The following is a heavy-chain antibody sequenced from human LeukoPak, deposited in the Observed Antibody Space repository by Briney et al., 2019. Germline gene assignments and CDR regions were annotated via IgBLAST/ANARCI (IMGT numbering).Heavy chain of an antibody. V-gene: IGHV3-13*04. CDR1: GFTFSTYD. Sequence: VKPGESLRLSCTASGFTFSTYDMHWVRQATGKGLEWVSAIGTSGDTYYSESVKGRFTISRENDKNSLYLQMNSLRAGDTAVYYCAREVLDSYSSGWHLDCWGQGTLVTVSS. CDR2: IGTSGDT. J-gene: IGHJ4*02. CDR3: AREVLDSYSSGWHLDC. D-gene: IGHD6-19*01.